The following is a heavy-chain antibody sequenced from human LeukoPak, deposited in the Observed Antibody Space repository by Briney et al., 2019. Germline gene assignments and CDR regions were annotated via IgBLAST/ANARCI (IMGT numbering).Heavy chain of an antibody. Sequence: GESLKISGKGSGYSFSNDWIGWVRQMPGKGLEWMGLIYPGDSDTRYSPSFQGQVTISADKSISTAYLQWSSLEASDTAMYYCARRGCNGGSCYGYWGQGTLVTVSS. CDR3: ARRGCNGGSCYGY. CDR2: IYPGDSDT. D-gene: IGHD2-15*01. CDR1: GYSFSNDW. V-gene: IGHV5-51*01. J-gene: IGHJ4*02.